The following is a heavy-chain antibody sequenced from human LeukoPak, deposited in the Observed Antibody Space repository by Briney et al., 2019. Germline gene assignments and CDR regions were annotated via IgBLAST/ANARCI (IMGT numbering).Heavy chain of an antibody. CDR1: GYTFTSYG. CDR2: ISAYNGNT. D-gene: IGHD6-19*01. Sequence: ASVKVSCKASGYTFTSYGISWVRQAPGQGLEWMGWISAYNGNTNYAQKLQGRVTMTTDTSTSTAYMELRSLRSDDTAVYYCARDTPPLYIAVAGDSDYWGQGTLVTVSS. V-gene: IGHV1-18*01. J-gene: IGHJ4*02. CDR3: ARDTPPLYIAVAGDSDY.